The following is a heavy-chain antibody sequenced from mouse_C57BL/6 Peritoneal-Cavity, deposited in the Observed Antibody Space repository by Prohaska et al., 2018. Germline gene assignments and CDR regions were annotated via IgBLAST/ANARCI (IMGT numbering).Heavy chain of an antibody. Sequence: GQGLEWIGWIYPGSGNTKYNEKFKGKATLTADTSSSTAYMQLSSLTSEDSAVYYCARDWDGFAYWGQGTLVTVSA. J-gene: IGHJ3*01. CDR2: IYPGSGNT. CDR3: ARDWDGFAY. V-gene: IGHV1-66*01. D-gene: IGHD4-1*01.